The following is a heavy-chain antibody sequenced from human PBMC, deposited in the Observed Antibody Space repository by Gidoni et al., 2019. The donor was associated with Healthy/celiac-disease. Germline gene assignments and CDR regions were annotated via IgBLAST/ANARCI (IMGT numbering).Heavy chain of an antibody. CDR3: AKGGGDIVVVVAATGWYFDL. Sequence: QVQLVESGGGVVQPGRSLRLSCAASGLPFSSYGMHWVRQAPGKGLEWVAVISYDGSNKYYADSVKGRFTISRDNSKNTLYLQMNSLRAEDTAVYYCAKGGGDIVVVVAATGWYFDLWGRGTLVTVSS. J-gene: IGHJ2*01. V-gene: IGHV3-30*18. D-gene: IGHD2-15*01. CDR1: GLPFSSYG. CDR2: ISYDGSNK.